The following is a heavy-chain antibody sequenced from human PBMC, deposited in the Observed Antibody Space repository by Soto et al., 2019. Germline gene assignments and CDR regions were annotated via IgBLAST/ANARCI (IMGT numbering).Heavy chain of an antibody. D-gene: IGHD3-22*01. J-gene: IGHJ5*01. V-gene: IGHV4-30-4*01. CDR2: ITYRVRT. CDR3: ARDYRPIYCCDSSGYFPPTYHDS. Sequence: SETLSLTCTVSGGSISSGDYYWSWIRQSPGKGLKGIGDITYRVRTTYNPPRQSRVAMSVETPENLSSLRLTSVNAADTAVYYCARDYRPIYCCDSSGYFPPTYHDSCGHRALVTV. CDR1: GGSISSGDYY.